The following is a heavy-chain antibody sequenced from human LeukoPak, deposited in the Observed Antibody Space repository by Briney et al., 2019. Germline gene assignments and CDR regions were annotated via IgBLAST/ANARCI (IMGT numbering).Heavy chain of an antibody. CDR2: IYHSGST. J-gene: IGHJ4*02. D-gene: IGHD2-2*01. CDR3: ASRPGEYQLTVFDY. V-gene: IGHV4-30-2*01. CDR1: GGSISSGGYY. Sequence: PSQTLSLTCTVSGGSISSGGYYWSWIRQPPGKGLEWIGYIYHSGSTYYNPSLKSRVTISVDRSKNQFSLKLSSVTAADTAVYYCASRPGEYQLTVFDYWGQGTLVTVSS.